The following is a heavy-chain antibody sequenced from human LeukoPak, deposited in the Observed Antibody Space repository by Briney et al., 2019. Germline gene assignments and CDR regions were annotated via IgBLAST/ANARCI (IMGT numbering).Heavy chain of an antibody. Sequence: PSETLSLTCTVPGDSISSGSYYWAWVRQPPGKGLEWIGSISYSGSIYYNPSLKTRVTMSVDTSKNQFSLRLTSVTAADTALYFCRGSDSSGLWLFDFWGQGTLVTVSS. V-gene: IGHV4-39*01. D-gene: IGHD3-22*01. J-gene: IGHJ4*02. CDR3: RGSDSSGLWLFDF. CDR1: GDSISSGSYY. CDR2: ISYSGSI.